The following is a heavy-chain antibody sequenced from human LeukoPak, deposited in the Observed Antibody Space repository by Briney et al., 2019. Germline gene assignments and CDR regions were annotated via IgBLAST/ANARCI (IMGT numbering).Heavy chain of an antibody. D-gene: IGHD4-17*01. CDR1: GFTFNSYG. V-gene: IGHV3-33*01. J-gene: IGHJ6*04. Sequence: GRSLRLSCAASGFTFNSYGMHWVRQAPRKGREWVAVIWYDGSNEYYADSVKGGFPNSRENSKNTLYLQMNSLRAEERAVYYCAGDYGDYYYGMDVWDEGPTVSVSS. CDR2: IWYDGSNE. CDR3: AGDYGDYYYGMDV.